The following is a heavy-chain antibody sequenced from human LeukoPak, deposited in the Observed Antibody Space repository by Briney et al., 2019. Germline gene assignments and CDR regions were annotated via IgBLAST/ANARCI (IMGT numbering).Heavy chain of an antibody. Sequence: GGSLRLSCAASGFPFSSYGMHWVRQAPGKGLEWVAFTRYDGSNKYYADSVKDRFTISRDNSKNTLYLQMNSLRAEDTAVFYCAKDLVHEGSGWYYFDYWGQGTLVTVSS. V-gene: IGHV3-30*02. CDR1: GFPFSSYG. J-gene: IGHJ4*02. CDR2: TRYDGSNK. D-gene: IGHD6-19*01. CDR3: AKDLVHEGSGWYYFDY.